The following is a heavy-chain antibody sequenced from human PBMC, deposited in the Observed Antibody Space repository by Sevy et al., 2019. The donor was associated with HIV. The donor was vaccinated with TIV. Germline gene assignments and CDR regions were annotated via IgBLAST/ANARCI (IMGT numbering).Heavy chain of an antibody. CDR2: IIPIFGTA. Sequence: ASVKVSCKASGGTFSSYAISWVRQAPGQGLEWMGGIIPIFGTANYAQKFQGRVTITADKSTSTAYMELSSLRSEDTAVYYCARDFQGYDYQRGDAFDIWGQGTMVTVSS. D-gene: IGHD5-12*01. CDR3: ARDFQGYDYQRGDAFDI. CDR1: GGTFSSYA. J-gene: IGHJ3*02. V-gene: IGHV1-69*06.